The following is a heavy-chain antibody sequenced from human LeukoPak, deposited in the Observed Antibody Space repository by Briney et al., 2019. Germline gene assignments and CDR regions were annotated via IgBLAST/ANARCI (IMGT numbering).Heavy chain of an antibody. CDR2: ISYDVNNK. V-gene: IGHV3-30*14. Sequence: GRSLRLSCAAAGFIFSSYTMHWVRQAPGKGLEWVADISYDVNNKYYADSVKGRFTISRDNSKNTMYLQMNSLNAEDTAVYYCAKDEVVPGYYYTDVWGRGTTVTISS. CDR1: GFIFSSYT. CDR3: AKDEVVPGYYYTDV. J-gene: IGHJ6*03. D-gene: IGHD2-2*01.